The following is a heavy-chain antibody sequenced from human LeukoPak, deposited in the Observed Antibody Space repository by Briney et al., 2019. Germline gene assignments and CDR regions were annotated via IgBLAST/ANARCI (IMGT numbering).Heavy chain of an antibody. CDR3: AGGEWELIRQFYY. V-gene: IGHV3-23*01. J-gene: IGHJ4*02. CDR1: LFTFSSYV. CDR2: FSGSGERT. D-gene: IGHD1-26*01. Sequence: GGTLILSCAAYLFTFSSYVMSWGRQTTGKGVEWDSAFSGSGERTYYADSEKHQFNIPRDNSKSSLYRQMNSLRAEDTAVYYCAGGEWELIRQFYYWGQGTLVTVSS.